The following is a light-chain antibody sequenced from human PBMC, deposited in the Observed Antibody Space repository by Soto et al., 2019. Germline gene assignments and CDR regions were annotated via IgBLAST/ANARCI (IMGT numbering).Light chain of an antibody. CDR3: QQYGGSPRT. Sequence: EVVMTQSPATLSVSPGERATLSCRASQSVSSNLAWYQQKHGQAPRLLIYDASTRATGIPARFSGSGSGTDFTLTISRLEPEDFAVYYCQQYGGSPRTFGQGTKVDIK. V-gene: IGKV3-15*01. J-gene: IGKJ1*01. CDR1: QSVSSN. CDR2: DAS.